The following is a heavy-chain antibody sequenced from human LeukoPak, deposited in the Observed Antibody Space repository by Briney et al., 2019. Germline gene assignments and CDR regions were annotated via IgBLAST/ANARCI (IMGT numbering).Heavy chain of an antibody. J-gene: IGHJ6*02. V-gene: IGHV1-8*01. CDR3: ASLSYYYDSSGRSWYYYYGMDV. D-gene: IGHD3-22*01. CDR2: MNPNSGNT. CDR1: GYTFTSYD. Sequence: ASVKVSCKASGYTFTSYDINWVRQATGQRLEWMGWMNPNSGNTGHAQKFQGRVTMTRNTSISTAYMELSSLRSEDTAVYYCASLSYYYDSSGRSWYYYYGMDVWGQGTTVTVSS.